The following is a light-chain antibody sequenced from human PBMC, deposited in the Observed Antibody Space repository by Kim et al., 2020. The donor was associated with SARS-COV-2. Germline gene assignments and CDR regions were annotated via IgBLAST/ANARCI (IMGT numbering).Light chain of an antibody. CDR2: QDT. CDR3: QTWYSSSVV. V-gene: IGLV3-1*01. Sequence: SYELTQPPSMSVSPGLTASIPCSGDKLGDKYTYWYQQKPGQSPLLVMFQDTKRPSGIPERFSGSNSGNTATLTISGTQTTDEADYYCQTWYSSSVVFGGGTQLSVL. J-gene: IGLJ2*01. CDR1: KLGDKY.